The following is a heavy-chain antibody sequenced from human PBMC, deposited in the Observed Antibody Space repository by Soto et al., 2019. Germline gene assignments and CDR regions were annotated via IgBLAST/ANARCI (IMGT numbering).Heavy chain of an antibody. V-gene: IGHV1-69*02. CDR3: AITYFRDNSCPRDFDF. Sequence: QVQVVQSGAEVKKPESSVKVSCKPSGGTFNTYTVNWVRLAPGHGLEWMGRFIPILDMANYAQKFQDRVTITADRATFTAYMVLNSPTSDDTAVYYCAITYFRDNSCPRDFDFWGPGTRVTVSS. CDR1: GGTFNTYT. J-gene: IGHJ4*02. CDR2: FIPILDMA. D-gene: IGHD2-21*01.